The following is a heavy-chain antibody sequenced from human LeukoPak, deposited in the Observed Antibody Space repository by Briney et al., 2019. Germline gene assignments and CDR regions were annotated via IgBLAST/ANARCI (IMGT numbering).Heavy chain of an antibody. CDR1: GFTFDDYA. D-gene: IGHD4-11*01. CDR2: ISWNSGSI. CDR3: ARDLGVTTVIY. V-gene: IGHV3-9*01. Sequence: PGRSLRLSCAVSGFTFDDYAMHWVRQAPGEGLEWVSGISWNSGSIGYADSVKGRFTISRDNAKNSLYLQMNSLSAEDTALYYCARDLGVTTVIYWGQGTLVTVSS. J-gene: IGHJ4*02.